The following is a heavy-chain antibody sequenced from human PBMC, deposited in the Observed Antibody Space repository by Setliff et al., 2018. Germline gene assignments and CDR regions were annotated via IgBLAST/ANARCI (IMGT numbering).Heavy chain of an antibody. D-gene: IGHD1-20*01. Sequence: PSETLSLTCTVSGGSINSGVYYWGWIRQPPGKGLEWIGRIYHGGDTYYNASLKSRLTISVDTSKNQFSLNLRYVTAADTGLYYCARGRNIKLRLLDSWGQGKLVTVSS. CDR1: GGSINSGVYY. CDR2: IYHGGDT. CDR3: ARGRNIKLRLLDS. J-gene: IGHJ4*02. V-gene: IGHV4-39*01.